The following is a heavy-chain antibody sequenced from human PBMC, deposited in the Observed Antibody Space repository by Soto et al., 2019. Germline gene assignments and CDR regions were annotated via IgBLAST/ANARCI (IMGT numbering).Heavy chain of an antibody. Sequence: ASVKVSCKASGYTFTSYGISWVRQAPGQGLEWMGWISAYNGNTNYAQKLQGRVTMTTDTSTSTAYMELRSLRAEDTAVYFCAVTRLYDNFDYHRDGFNFWGQGTMVTVSS. CDR2: ISAYNGNT. CDR1: GYTFTSYG. V-gene: IGHV1-18*01. J-gene: IGHJ3*01. CDR3: AVTRLYDNFDYHRDGFNF. D-gene: IGHD3-22*01.